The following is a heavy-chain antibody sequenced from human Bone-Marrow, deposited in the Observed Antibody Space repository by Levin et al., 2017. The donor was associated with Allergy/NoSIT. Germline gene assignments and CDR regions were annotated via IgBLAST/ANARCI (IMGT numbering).Heavy chain of an antibody. J-gene: IGHJ5*01. Sequence: GESLKISCKASGYTFINYDLSWVRQAAGQRLEWMGWIDPSRGNTGYPQKFQGRVPMTIDTSISTAYMELRSLTSDDTAVYYCARGLMRRGGWSEALPNWFDPWGQGTLVTVSS. D-gene: IGHD6-19*01. CDR1: GYTFINYD. V-gene: IGHV1-8*01. CDR3: ARGLMRRGGWSEALPNWFDP. CDR2: IDPSRGNT.